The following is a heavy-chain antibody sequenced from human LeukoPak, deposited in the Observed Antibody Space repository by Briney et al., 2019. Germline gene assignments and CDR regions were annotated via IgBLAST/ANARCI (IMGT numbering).Heavy chain of an antibody. CDR1: GGSFSGYY. Sequence: SETLSLTCAVYGGSFSGYYWSWIRQPPWKGLDWIGEINHSGSTNYNPSLKSRVTISVDTSKNQFSLKLSSVTAADTAVYYCARALGYSYGNWGQGTLVTVSS. CDR2: INHSGST. V-gene: IGHV4-34*01. CDR3: ARALGYSYGN. D-gene: IGHD5-18*01. J-gene: IGHJ4*02.